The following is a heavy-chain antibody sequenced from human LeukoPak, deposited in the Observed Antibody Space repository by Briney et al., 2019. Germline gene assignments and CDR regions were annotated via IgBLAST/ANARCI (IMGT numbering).Heavy chain of an antibody. CDR2: INAHNGDT. V-gene: IGHV1-18*01. Sequence: GASVKVSCKGSGYTFNSYGIAWVRQAPGQGLEWMGWINAHNGDTNYAQNLQDRVTLTTDKSTTTAYMELRRLRSDDTAVYYCARTGSTKYYYYMDDWGTGTTVIVSS. J-gene: IGHJ6*03. CDR3: ARTGSTKYYYYMDD. D-gene: IGHD1-7*01. CDR1: GYTFNSYG.